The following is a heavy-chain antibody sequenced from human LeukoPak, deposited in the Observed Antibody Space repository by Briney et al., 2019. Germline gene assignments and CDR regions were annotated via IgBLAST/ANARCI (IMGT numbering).Heavy chain of an antibody. D-gene: IGHD3-10*01. Sequence: GASVKVSCKASGGTFSSYAISWVRQAPGQGLEWMGRIIPILGIANYAQKFQGRVTITADKSTSTAYMELSSLRSEDTAVYYCARDGSGSYYRVYLDPWGQGTLVTVSS. V-gene: IGHV1-69*04. J-gene: IGHJ5*02. CDR3: ARDGSGSYYRVYLDP. CDR1: GGTFSSYA. CDR2: IIPILGIA.